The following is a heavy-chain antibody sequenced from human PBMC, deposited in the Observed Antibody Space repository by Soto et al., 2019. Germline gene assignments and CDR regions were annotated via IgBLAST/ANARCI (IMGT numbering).Heavy chain of an antibody. J-gene: IGHJ6*02. D-gene: IGHD3-10*01. Sequence: TSETLSLTCAVSGGSISSSNWWSWVRQPPGKGLEWIGEIYHSGSTNYNPSLKSRVTISVDKSKNQFSLKLSSVTAADTAVYYCARDNYGSGSYYFNYYYGMDVWGQGTTVTVSS. CDR3: ARDNYGSGSYYFNYYYGMDV. CDR2: IYHSGST. CDR1: GGSISSSNW. V-gene: IGHV4-4*02.